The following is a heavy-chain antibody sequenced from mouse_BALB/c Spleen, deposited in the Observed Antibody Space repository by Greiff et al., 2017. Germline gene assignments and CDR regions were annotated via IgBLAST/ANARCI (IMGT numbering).Heavy chain of an antibody. J-gene: IGHJ4*01. V-gene: IGHV1S22*01. CDR2: IYPGSGST. CDR3: TNMDY. Sequence: LQPGSELVRPGASVKLSCKASGYTFTSYWMHWVKQRPGQGLEWIGNIYPGSGSTNYDEKFKSKATLTVDTSSSTAYMQLSSLTSEDSAVYYCTNMDYWGQGTSVTVSS. CDR1: GYTFTSYW.